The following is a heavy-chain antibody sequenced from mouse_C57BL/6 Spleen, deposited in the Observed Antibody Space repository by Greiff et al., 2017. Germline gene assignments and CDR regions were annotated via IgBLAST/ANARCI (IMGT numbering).Heavy chain of an antibody. CDR1: GYSITSGYY. CDR3: ARGGFYYDYNGFAY. J-gene: IGHJ3*01. V-gene: IGHV3-6*01. D-gene: IGHD2-4*01. Sequence: DVKLQESGPGLVKPSQSLSLTCSVTGYSITSGYYWNWIRQFPGNKLEWMGYISYDGSNNYNPSLKNRISITRDTSKNQFFLKLNSVTTEDTATYYCARGGFYYDYNGFAYWGQGTLVTVSA. CDR2: ISYDGSN.